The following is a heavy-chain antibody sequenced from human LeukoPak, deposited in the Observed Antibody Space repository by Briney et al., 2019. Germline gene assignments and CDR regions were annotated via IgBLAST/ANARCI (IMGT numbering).Heavy chain of an antibody. Sequence: ASVKVSCKASGYTFTSYGISWVRQAPGQGLEWMGWISAYNGNTNYAQKLQGRVTMTTDTSTSTAYMELRSLRSDDTAVYYCAREYYYDSSGYYRAYDIWGQGTMVTVSS. CDR3: AREYYYDSSGYYRAYDI. CDR2: ISAYNGNT. J-gene: IGHJ3*02. D-gene: IGHD3-22*01. CDR1: GYTFTSYG. V-gene: IGHV1-18*01.